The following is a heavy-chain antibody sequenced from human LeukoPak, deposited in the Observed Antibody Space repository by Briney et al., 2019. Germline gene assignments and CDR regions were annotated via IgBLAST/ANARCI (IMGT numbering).Heavy chain of an antibody. J-gene: IGHJ5*02. V-gene: IGHV4-61*08. Sequence: SETLSLTCSVSGVSVGSAGYYWTWIRQPPGKGLEWIGYMYYSGNSNYNPFLKSRVTISVDTSKNQFSLKLSSVTAADTAVYYCARARRRFDPWGQGTLVTVSS. CDR2: MYYSGNS. CDR3: ARARRRFDP. CDR1: GVSVGSAGYY.